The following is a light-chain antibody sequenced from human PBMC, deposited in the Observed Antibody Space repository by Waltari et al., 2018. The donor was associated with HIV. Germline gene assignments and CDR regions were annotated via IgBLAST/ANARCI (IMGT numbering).Light chain of an antibody. Sequence: YVLTQAPSLSVAPGQTARITCGGNKIGTKSVHCYQQKPGQAPVLVVYDDSDRPSGIPERFSGSNSRNTATLTISGVEAGDEADYYCQVWDNNSEPNVAFGGGTKLTV. J-gene: IGLJ2*01. V-gene: IGLV3-21*02. CDR3: QVWDNNSEPNVA. CDR1: KIGTKS. CDR2: DDS.